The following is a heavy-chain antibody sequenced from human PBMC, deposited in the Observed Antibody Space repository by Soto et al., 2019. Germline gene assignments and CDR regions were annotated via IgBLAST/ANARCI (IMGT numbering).Heavy chain of an antibody. J-gene: IGHJ6*02. CDR3: AKATTVTVNYYYGMDV. V-gene: IGHV3-23*01. CDR2: ISGSGGST. CDR1: GFTFSSYA. D-gene: IGHD4-17*01. Sequence: GGSLSLSCAASGFTFSSYAMSWVRQAPGKGLEWVSAISGSGGSTYYADSVKGRFTISRDNSKNTLYLQMNSLRAEDTAVYYCAKATTVTVNYYYGMDVWGQGTTVTVSS.